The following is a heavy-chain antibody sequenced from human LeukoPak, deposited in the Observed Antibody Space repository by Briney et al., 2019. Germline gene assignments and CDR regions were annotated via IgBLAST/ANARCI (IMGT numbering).Heavy chain of an antibody. CDR2: INWNSDSI. V-gene: IGHV3-9*01. CDR1: GFTFDDYA. CDR3: AINGGGDSGYGNFDY. Sequence: GRSLRLSCAVSGFTFDDYAMHWVRQVPGKGLEWVSGINWNSDSIGYADSVKGRFTTSRDNAKNSLYLQMNSLRAEDTAFYYCAINGGGDSGYGNFDYWGQGTLVTASS. J-gene: IGHJ4*02. D-gene: IGHD5-12*01.